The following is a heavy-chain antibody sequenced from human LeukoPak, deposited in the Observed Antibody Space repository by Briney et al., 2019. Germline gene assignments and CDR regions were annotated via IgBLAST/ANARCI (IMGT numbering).Heavy chain of an antibody. V-gene: IGHV1-8*01. CDR3: ASTTAMVFYYYGMDV. J-gene: IGHJ6*02. CDR1: GYTFTSYD. D-gene: IGHD5-18*01. CDR2: MNPNSGNT. Sequence: ASVKVSRKASGYTFTSYDINWVRQATGQGLEWMGWMNPNSGNTGYAQKFQGRVTMTRNTSISTAYMELSSLRPEDTAVYYCASTTAMVFYYYGMDVWGQGTTVTVSS.